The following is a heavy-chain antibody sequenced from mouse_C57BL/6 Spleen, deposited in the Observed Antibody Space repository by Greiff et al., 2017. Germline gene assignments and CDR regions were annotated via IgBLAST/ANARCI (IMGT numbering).Heavy chain of an antibody. J-gene: IGHJ1*03. CDR2: IWSGGST. D-gene: IGHD1-1*02. V-gene: IGHV2-2*01. Sequence: VQLQQSGPGLVRPSQSLSITCTVSGFSLTSYGVHWVRQSPGKGLEWLGVIWSGGSTDSNAAFISRLSISKDNSKSQVFFKMNSLQADDTAIYYCARNPGWNWYFDVWSTGTTVTVSS. CDR1: GFSLTSYG. CDR3: ARNPGWNWYFDV.